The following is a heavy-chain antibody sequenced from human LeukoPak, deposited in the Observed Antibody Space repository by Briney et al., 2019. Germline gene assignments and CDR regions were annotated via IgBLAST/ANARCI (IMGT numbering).Heavy chain of an antibody. CDR1: GFTFSSSW. D-gene: IGHD3-16*02. Sequence: PGGSLRLSCAASGFTFSSSWMSWVRQAPGKGLEWVANIKPDGSEKYYVDSVKGRFTISRDNAKNSLYLQMNSLRAEDTAVYYCARDPTDYDYVWRSYRETFDPWGQGTLVTVSS. J-gene: IGHJ5*02. V-gene: IGHV3-7*01. CDR2: IKPDGSEK. CDR3: ARDPTDYDYVWRSYRETFDP.